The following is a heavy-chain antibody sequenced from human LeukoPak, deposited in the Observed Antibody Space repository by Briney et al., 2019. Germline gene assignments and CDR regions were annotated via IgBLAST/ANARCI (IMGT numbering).Heavy chain of an antibody. CDR2: ISSSSSYI. CDR3: ARVSILLWFGGTGSSDY. CDR1: GFTFSSYS. J-gene: IGHJ4*02. V-gene: IGHV3-21*01. Sequence: GGSLRLSCAASGFTFSSYSMNWVRQAPGKGLEWVSSISSSSSYIYYADSVKGRFTISRDNAKNSLYLQMNSLRAEDTAVYYCARVSILLWFGGTGSSDYWGQGTLVTVSS. D-gene: IGHD3-10*01.